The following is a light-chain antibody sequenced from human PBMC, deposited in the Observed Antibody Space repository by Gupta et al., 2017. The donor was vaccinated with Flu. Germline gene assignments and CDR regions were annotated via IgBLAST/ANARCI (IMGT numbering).Light chain of an antibody. Sequence: QSALPPPPSASGSPGPSVTIPCTGASSDVGGYNYVSWYQQHPGKAPKLMIYEVSKRPSGVPDRFSGSKSGNTASLTVSGLQAEDEADYYCSSYAGSNNFVVFGGGTKLTVL. J-gene: IGLJ2*01. CDR1: SSDVGGYNY. V-gene: IGLV2-8*01. CDR2: EVS. CDR3: SSYAGSNNFVV.